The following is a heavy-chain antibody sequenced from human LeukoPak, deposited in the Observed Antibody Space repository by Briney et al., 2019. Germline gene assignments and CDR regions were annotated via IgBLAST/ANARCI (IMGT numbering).Heavy chain of an antibody. CDR1: GFTFSNFW. D-gene: IGHD6-19*01. CDR2: ISSSSSYI. J-gene: IGHJ6*03. Sequence: GGSLRLSCAAAGFTFSNFWMSWVRQAPGKGLEWVSSISSSSSYIYYADSVKGRFTISRDNAKNSLYLQMNSLRAEDTAVYYCARDSTVAVAAHYYYYMDVWGKGTTVTVSS. V-gene: IGHV3-21*01. CDR3: ARDSTVAVAAHYYYYMDV.